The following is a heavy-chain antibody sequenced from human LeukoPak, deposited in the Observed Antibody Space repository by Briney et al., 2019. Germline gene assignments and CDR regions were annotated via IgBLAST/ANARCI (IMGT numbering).Heavy chain of an antibody. CDR3: ARGAGRGEQQLVRAEYFQH. CDR2: ISSSSSYI. D-gene: IGHD6-13*01. CDR1: GFTFSSYS. V-gene: IGHV3-21*01. J-gene: IGHJ1*01. Sequence: GGPLRLSCAASGFTFSSYSMNWVRQAPGKGLEWVSYISSSSSYIYYADSVKGRFTISRDNAKNSLYLQMNSLRAEDTAVYYCARGAGRGEQQLVRAEYFQHWGQGTLVTVSS.